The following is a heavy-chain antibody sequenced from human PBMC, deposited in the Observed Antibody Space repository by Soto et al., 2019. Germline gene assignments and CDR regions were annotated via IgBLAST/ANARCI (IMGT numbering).Heavy chain of an antibody. CDR2: IYQSGTT. CDR1: GGSVRSGSYY. J-gene: IGHJ4*02. Sequence: SETLSLTCSVSGGSVRSGSYYWTWLRQPPGKGLEWIGYIYQSGTTNYNASLESRVTISIDTSKNQFFLKLNSVTAADTAVYYCVRDSSGRHDYWGQGTLVTVSS. V-gene: IGHV4-61*01. D-gene: IGHD3-22*01. CDR3: VRDSSGRHDY.